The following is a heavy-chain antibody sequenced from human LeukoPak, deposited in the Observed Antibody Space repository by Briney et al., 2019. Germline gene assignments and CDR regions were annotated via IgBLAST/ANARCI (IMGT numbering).Heavy chain of an antibody. CDR2: ISGSGKYI. CDR1: GFIFSDCS. CDR3: AGESGAFEGIDY. J-gene: IGHJ4*02. Sequence: PGGSLRLSCEASGFIFSDCSMTWVRQAPGKGLEWVSTISGSGKYIFYADSVRGRFTISRDDAKNSLFLQLDSLRAEDTAVYYCAGESGAFEGIDYWGQGTLVTVSS. D-gene: IGHD1-26*01. V-gene: IGHV3-21*06.